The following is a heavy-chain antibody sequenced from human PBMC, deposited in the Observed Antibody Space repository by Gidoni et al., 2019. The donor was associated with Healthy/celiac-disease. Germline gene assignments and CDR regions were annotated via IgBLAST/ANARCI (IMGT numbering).Heavy chain of an antibody. CDR2: ISGICGST. Sequence: EVQLLESGGGLVQPGGSLRRSCAASGFTLSGDALRWVCPGPGKGLEWLSAISGICGSTYYADSVNGRFTISRDNSKNTLYLQMTSLRAEDTAVYYCAKVTIFGVVIPENSYYFYYWGQGTLVTVSS. CDR1: GFTLSGDA. D-gene: IGHD3-3*01. V-gene: IGHV3-23*01. J-gene: IGHJ4*02. CDR3: AKVTIFGVVIPENSYYFYY.